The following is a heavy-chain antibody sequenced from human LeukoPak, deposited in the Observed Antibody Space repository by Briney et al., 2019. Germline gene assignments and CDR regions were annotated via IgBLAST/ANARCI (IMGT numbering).Heavy chain of an antibody. J-gene: IGHJ4*02. V-gene: IGHV3-33*08. D-gene: IGHD1-1*01. CDR1: GFTFSNDA. CDR3: VRDPSGSGFAFDS. Sequence: GGSLRLSCAASGFTFSNDAMHWVRQAPGKGLEWVAFIWFDGSNKHYADSVKGRFTISRDNSEDTLYLQMNSLRAEDTAVYYCVRDPSGSGFAFDSWGQGALVTVSS. CDR2: IWFDGSNK.